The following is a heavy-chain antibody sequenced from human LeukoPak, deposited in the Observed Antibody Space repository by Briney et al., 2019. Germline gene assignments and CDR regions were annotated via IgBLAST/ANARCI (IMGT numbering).Heavy chain of an antibody. V-gene: IGHV4-39*07. CDR2: IYYSGTT. D-gene: IGHD4-17*01. Sequence: SETLSLTCTVSGGSVSSSGFYWGWIRQPPGKGLEWIGSIYYSGTTYYNPSLKSRVTISVDTSKNQFSLKLTSVTGADTAVYYCARDWSDNGDGYFQHWGQGTLVTVSS. CDR1: GGSVSSSGFY. J-gene: IGHJ1*01. CDR3: ARDWSDNGDGYFQH.